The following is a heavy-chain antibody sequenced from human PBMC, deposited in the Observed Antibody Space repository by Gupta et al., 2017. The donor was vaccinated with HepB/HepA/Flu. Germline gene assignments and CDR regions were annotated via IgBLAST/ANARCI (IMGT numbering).Heavy chain of an antibody. J-gene: IGHJ6*02. Sequence: QVQLQQWGAGLLTPSETLSLTCAVYGGSFSGYYWSWIRQPPGKGLEWIGEINHSGSTNYNPSLKSRVTISVDTSKNQFSLKLSSVTAADTAVYYCARGPITMVRGVITYYYYGMDVWGQGTTVTVSS. D-gene: IGHD3-10*01. CDR2: INHSGST. CDR3: ARGPITMVRGVITYYYYGMDV. V-gene: IGHV4-34*01. CDR1: GGSFSGYY.